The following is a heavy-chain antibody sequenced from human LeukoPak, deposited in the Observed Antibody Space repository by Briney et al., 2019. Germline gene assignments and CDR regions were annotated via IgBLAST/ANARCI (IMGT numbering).Heavy chain of an antibody. CDR3: AKNMVRGVTWGFDY. CDR2: ISYDGSNK. J-gene: IGHJ4*02. CDR1: GFTFSSYG. D-gene: IGHD3-10*01. Sequence: PGRSLRLSCAASGFTFSSYGMHWVRQAPGKGLEWVAVISYDGSNKYYADSVKGRFTVSRDNSKNTLYLQMNSLRAEDTAVYYCAKNMVRGVTWGFDYWGQGTLVTVSS. V-gene: IGHV3-30*18.